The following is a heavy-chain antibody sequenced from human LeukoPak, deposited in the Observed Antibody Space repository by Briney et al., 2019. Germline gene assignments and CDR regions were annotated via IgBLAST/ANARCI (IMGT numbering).Heavy chain of an antibody. Sequence: SETLSLTCTVSGGSISSYYWSWIRQPPGKGLEWIGEINHSGSTNYNPSLKSRVTISVDTSKNQFSLKLSSVTAADTAVYYCARGTYYYGSGSYPFDYWGQGTLVTVSS. D-gene: IGHD3-10*01. J-gene: IGHJ4*02. CDR2: INHSGST. CDR1: GGSISSYY. CDR3: ARGTYYYGSGSYPFDY. V-gene: IGHV4-34*01.